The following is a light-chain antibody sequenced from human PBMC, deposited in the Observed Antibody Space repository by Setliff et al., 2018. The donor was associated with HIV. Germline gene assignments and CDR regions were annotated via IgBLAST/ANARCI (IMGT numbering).Light chain of an antibody. CDR1: SSDVGRYNR. Sequence: QSVLTQPPSVSGSPGQSVTISCTGTSSDVGRYNRVSWYQQHPGKAPKLIIYEVRNRPSGVSNRFSGSKSGNTASLTISGLRAEDEADYYCSSYAITNTLPFGTGTKVTVL. V-gene: IGLV2-14*01. CDR2: EVR. CDR3: SSYAITNTLP. J-gene: IGLJ1*01.